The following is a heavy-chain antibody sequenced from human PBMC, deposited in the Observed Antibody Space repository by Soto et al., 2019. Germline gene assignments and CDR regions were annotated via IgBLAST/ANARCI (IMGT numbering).Heavy chain of an antibody. CDR1: GFSFSSYW. D-gene: IGHD1-1*01. V-gene: IGHV3-74*01. CDR3: ARGRWERLPSD. J-gene: IGHJ4*02. CDR2: VSPDGGGT. Sequence: EVQLVESGGGLVQPGGSLRLSCEASGFSFSSYWMLWVRHDPGKGLLWVARVSPDGGGTSYADSVKGRFTIFRDNAKNTVYLQMNSLRVEDTAVYFCARGRWERLPSDWGQGTLVTVSS.